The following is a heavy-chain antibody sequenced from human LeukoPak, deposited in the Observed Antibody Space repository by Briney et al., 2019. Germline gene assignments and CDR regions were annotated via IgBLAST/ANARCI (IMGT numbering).Heavy chain of an antibody. D-gene: IGHD2-2*01. CDR2: ISKDGTGT. J-gene: IGHJ4*02. V-gene: IGHV3-30-3*01. CDR1: GFTFSNYA. CDR3: AILGYSSSVFDC. Sequence: GRSLRLSCAASGFTFSNYAIHWVRQAPGKGLEWAALISKDGTGTYYPDSLKGRFTISRDNSKNTLYLQMNSLRTEDTAMYYCAILGYSSSVFDCWGQGTLVTVSS.